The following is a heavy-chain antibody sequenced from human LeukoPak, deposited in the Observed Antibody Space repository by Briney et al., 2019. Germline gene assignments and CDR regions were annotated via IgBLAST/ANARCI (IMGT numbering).Heavy chain of an antibody. D-gene: IGHD5-18*01. CDR3: AGGLYSYGPTYYYYYGMDV. CDR2: IYTSGST. CDR1: GGSISSYY. Sequence: SETLSLTCTVSGGSISSYYWSWIRQPAGNGLEWIGRIYTSGSTNYNPSLKSRVTMSVDTSKNQFSLKLSSVTAADTAVYYCAGGLYSYGPTYYYYYGMDVWGQGTTVTVSS. J-gene: IGHJ6*02. V-gene: IGHV4-4*07.